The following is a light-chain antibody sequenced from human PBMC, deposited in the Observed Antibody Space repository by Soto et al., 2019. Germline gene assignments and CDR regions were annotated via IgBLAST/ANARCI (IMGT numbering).Light chain of an antibody. J-gene: IGKJ1*01. CDR1: QGISSY. CDR2: AAS. CDR3: LQDYGDSWT. V-gene: IGKV1-8*01. Sequence: AIRMTQSPSSLSASTGDRVTITCRASQGISSYLAWYQQKPGKAPKLLIYAASNLYTGVPSRFSGSRSGTEFTLTISSLQPEDFASYYCLQDYGDSWTFGQGTKVDI.